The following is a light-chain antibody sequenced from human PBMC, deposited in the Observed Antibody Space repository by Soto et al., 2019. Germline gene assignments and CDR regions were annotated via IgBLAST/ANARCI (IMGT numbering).Light chain of an antibody. CDR1: QNINSD. CDR2: RAS. CDR3: QKQNNYWT. V-gene: IGKV1-5*03. J-gene: IGKJ1*01. Sequence: DVQMTQSPSTLSASVGDRVTITCRASQNINSDLAWYQQKPGKAPQLLIYRASSLESGVPSRFSGSGSGTEFTRTLNSLQPDDFSTYYCQKQNNYWTFGHGTRVDIK.